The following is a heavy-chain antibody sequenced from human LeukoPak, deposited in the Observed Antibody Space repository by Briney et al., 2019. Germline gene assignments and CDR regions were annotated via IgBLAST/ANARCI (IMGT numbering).Heavy chain of an antibody. CDR3: ARHVDSDYFDY. V-gene: IGHV4-39*01. J-gene: IGHJ4*02. CDR2: IYYTGST. Sequence: ASETLSLTCTVSGGSISSSTYYWGWIRQPPGKGLECIGSIYYTGSTYYNPSLKSRVTISVDTSKNHFSLKLSSVTAADTAVYYCARHVDSDYFDYWGQGTLVTVSS. D-gene: IGHD2-15*01. CDR1: GGSISSSTYY.